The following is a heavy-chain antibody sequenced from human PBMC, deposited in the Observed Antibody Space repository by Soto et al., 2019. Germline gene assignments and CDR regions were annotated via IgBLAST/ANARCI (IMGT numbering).Heavy chain of an antibody. D-gene: IGHD2-15*01. Sequence: SETLSLTCAVSGGSISSGGYSWSWIRQPPGKGLEWIGYIYHSGSTNYNPSLKSRVTISLDTSKNQFSLKLSSVTAADTAVYYCARAGAATLSDYWGQGTLVTVSS. CDR2: IYHSGST. CDR3: ARAGAATLSDY. V-gene: IGHV4-30-2*01. CDR1: GGSISSGGYS. J-gene: IGHJ4*02.